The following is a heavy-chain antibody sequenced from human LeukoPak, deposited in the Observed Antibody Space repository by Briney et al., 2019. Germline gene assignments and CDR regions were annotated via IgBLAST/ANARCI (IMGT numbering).Heavy chain of an antibody. D-gene: IGHD5-24*01. CDR3: ARGAGYNYPYYFDY. CDR1: GFTVSSNY. CDR2: IYGGGNI. V-gene: IGHV3-53*01. J-gene: IGHJ4*02. Sequence: HAGGSLRLSCAASGFTVSSNYMNWVRQAPGKGLEWVSAIYGGGNIYYADSVKGRFTISRDNSKNTLYLQMNSLRAEDTAVYYCARGAGYNYPYYFDYWGQGTLVTVSS.